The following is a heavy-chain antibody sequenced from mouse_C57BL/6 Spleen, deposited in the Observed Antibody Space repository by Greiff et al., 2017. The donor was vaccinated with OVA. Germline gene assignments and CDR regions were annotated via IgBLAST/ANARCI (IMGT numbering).Heavy chain of an antibody. J-gene: IGHJ1*03. CDR1: GYTFTDYY. Sequence: EVQLQQSGPVLVKPGASVKMSCKASGYTFTDYYMNWVKQSHGKSLEWIGVINPYNGGTSYNQKFKGKATLTVDKSSSTAYMELNSLTSEDSAVYYCARSGDYGYFDVWGTGTTVTVSS. CDR2: INPYNGGT. V-gene: IGHV1-19*01. D-gene: IGHD3-1*01. CDR3: ARSGDYGYFDV.